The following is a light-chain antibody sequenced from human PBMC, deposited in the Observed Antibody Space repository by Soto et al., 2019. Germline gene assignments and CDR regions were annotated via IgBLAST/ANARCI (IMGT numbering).Light chain of an antibody. CDR1: QGISSY. J-gene: IGKJ5*01. Sequence: PPVXXRVTITCRASQGISSYLAWYQQKPGKAPKLLIYAASTLQSGVPSRFSGSGSGTDFTLTISSLQPEDFATYYCQQLNSYPITFGQGTRLEIK. V-gene: IGKV1-9*01. CDR3: QQLNSYPIT. CDR2: AAS.